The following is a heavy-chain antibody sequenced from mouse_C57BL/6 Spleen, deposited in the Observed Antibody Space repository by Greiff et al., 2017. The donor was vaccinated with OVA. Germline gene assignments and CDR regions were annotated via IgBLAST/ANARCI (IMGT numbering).Heavy chain of an antibody. J-gene: IGHJ4*01. CDR2: IWTGGGT. D-gene: IGHD1-1*01. CDR3: ASHYYGSSYEAMDY. CDR1: GFSLTSYA. V-gene: IGHV2-9-1*01. Sequence: QVQLKESGPGLVAPSQSLSITCTVSGFSLTSYAISWVRQPPGKGLEWLGVIWTGGGTNYNSAPKSRLSISKDNTKSQVFLKMNSLQTDDTARYYCASHYYGSSYEAMDYWGQGTSVTVSS.